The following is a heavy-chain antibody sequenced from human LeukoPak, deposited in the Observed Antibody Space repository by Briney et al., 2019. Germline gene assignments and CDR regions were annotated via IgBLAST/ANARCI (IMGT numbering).Heavy chain of an antibody. Sequence: GGSLRLSCAASGFTVSSNYMSWVRQAPGKGLEWVSNISGGDVSTYYADSVKGRFTISRDNAKNSLYLQMNSLRAEDTAVYYCARDVSGLGYWGQGTLVTVSS. D-gene: IGHD6-19*01. J-gene: IGHJ4*02. CDR1: GFTVSSNY. V-gene: IGHV3-23*01. CDR2: ISGGDVST. CDR3: ARDVSGLGY.